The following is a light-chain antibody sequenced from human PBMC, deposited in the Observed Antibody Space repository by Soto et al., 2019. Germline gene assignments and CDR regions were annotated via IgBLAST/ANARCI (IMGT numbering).Light chain of an antibody. CDR2: ATT. CDR3: QQSYSTLYT. Sequence: DIQLTQSPSSLSASVGDRVNITCRASQNIRTYLNWYQQKPGKAPTLLIYATTTLQSGVPSTLSGSASGADFSLTISSLQPGDVATYYCQQSYSTLYTFGQGTKVDIK. CDR1: QNIRTY. V-gene: IGKV1-39*01. J-gene: IGKJ2*01.